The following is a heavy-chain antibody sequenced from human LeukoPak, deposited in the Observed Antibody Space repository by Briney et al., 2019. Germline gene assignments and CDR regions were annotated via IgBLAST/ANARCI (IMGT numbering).Heavy chain of an antibody. J-gene: IGHJ4*02. V-gene: IGHV3-15*01. CDR2: IKSKTDGETT. CDR1: GFTFSNAS. Sequence: GGSLRLSCAASGFTFSNASMSWVRQAPGKGLEWVGRIKSKTDGETTDYAAPVKVRFTISRDDSKNTLYLQMNSLKTEDTAVYYCTTADYCSSTGCYTQEDDWGQGTLVTVSS. CDR3: TTADYCSSTGCYTQEDD. D-gene: IGHD2-2*02.